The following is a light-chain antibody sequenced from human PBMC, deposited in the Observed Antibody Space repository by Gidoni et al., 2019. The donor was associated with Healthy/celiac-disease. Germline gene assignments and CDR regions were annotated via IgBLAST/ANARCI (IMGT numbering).Light chain of an antibody. CDR1: QGISNS. V-gene: IGKV1-NL1*01. Sequence: DIQMTQSPSSLSASVGDRVTITCRASQGISNSLAWYQQKPGKAPKLLLYAASRLESGVPSRFSGSGSGTDYTLTISSLQPEDFATYYCQQYYSTPQGTFGGGTKVELK. CDR2: AAS. CDR3: QQYYSTPQGT. J-gene: IGKJ4*01.